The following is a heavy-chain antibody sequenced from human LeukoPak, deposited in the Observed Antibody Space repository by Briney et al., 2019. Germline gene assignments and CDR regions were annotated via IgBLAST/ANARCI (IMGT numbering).Heavy chain of an antibody. CDR2: INHSGST. J-gene: IGHJ4*02. D-gene: IGHD4-17*01. CDR3: ARATVTTVGFDY. V-gene: IGHV4-34*01. Sequence: PSETLSLNCAVYGGSFSGYYWSWIRQPPGKGLEWIGEINHSGSTNYNPSLKSRVTISVDTSKNQFSLKLSSVTAADTAVYYCARATVTTVGFDYWGQGTLVTVSS. CDR1: GGSFSGYY.